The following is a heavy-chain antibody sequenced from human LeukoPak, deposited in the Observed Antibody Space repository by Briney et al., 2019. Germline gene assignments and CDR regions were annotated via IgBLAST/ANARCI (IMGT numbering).Heavy chain of an antibody. J-gene: IGHJ4*02. V-gene: IGHV4-38-2*02. CDR3: ARTDIVVVVAALLGGVDY. CDR1: GYSISSGYY. D-gene: IGHD2-15*01. Sequence: PSETLSLTCTVSGYSISSGYYWGWIRQPPGKGLEWIGSIYHSGSTYYYSSLKSRVTISVDTSKNQFSLKLSSVTAADTAVYYCARTDIVVVVAALLGGVDYWGQGTLVTVSS. CDR2: IYHSGST.